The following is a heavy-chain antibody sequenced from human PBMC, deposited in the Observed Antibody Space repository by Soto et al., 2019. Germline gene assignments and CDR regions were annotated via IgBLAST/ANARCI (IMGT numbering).Heavy chain of an antibody. CDR2: IYYSGST. D-gene: IGHD3-22*01. CDR3: ERLRRYYSDSSGHRGRNGMDV. V-gene: IGHV4-31*03. J-gene: IGHJ6*02. CDR1: GGSISSGGYY. Sequence: TLSLTCTVSGGSISSGGYYWSWIRQHPGKGLEWIGYIYYSGSTYYNPSLKSRATISVDTSKTQFSLKLSSVTAADTAVYYCERLRRYYSDSSGHRGRNGMDVWGPGTTVTVS.